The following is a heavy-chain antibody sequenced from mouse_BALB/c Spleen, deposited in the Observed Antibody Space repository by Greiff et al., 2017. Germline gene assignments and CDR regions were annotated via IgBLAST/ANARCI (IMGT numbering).Heavy chain of an antibody. D-gene: IGHD1-1*01. CDR1: GYSFTSYW. V-gene: IGHV1S127*01. Sequence: QVQLQQSGPQLVRPGASVKISCKASGYSFTSYWMHWVKQRPGQGLEWIGMIDPSDSETRLNQKFKDKATLTVDKSSSTAYMQLSSPTSEDSAVYYCARWDTPVVARYFDVWGAGTTVTVSS. CDR3: ARWDTPVVARYFDV. CDR2: IDPSDSET. J-gene: IGHJ1*01.